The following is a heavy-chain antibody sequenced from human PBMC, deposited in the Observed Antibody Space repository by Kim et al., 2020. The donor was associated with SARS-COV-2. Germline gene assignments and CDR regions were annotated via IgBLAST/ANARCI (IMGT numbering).Heavy chain of an antibody. V-gene: IGHV3-48*03. CDR3: ARDSVVDY. Sequence: GGSPRLSCVASGFTFRSYEMNWVRQAPGKGLEWVSYISFSGSTIYYADSVKGRFTISRDNAKNSLFLQMNSLRADDTAVYYCARDSVVDYWGQGTLVTVSS. J-gene: IGHJ4*02. CDR1: GFTFRSYE. CDR2: ISFSGSTI.